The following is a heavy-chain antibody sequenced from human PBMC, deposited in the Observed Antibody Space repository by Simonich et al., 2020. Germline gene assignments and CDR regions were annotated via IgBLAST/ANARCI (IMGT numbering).Heavy chain of an antibody. J-gene: IGHJ3*02. CDR1: GGSIRSNSYD. Sequence: QLQLQESGPGLVKPSETLSLPCTVPGGSIRSNSYDWGWNRQPPGKGVEWIGSIDYRGITSYNPSLNRRVTISVDTSKNQFSLKLSSVTAADTAVYYCARHAGFAFDIWGQGTMVTVSS. V-gene: IGHV4-39*01. D-gene: IGHD6-13*01. CDR2: IDYRGIT. CDR3: ARHAGFAFDI.